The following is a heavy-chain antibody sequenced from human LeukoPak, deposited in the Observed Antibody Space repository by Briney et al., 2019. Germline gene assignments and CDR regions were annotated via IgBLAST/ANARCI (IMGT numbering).Heavy chain of an antibody. Sequence: PSETLSLTCTVSGGSISSYYWSWIRQPPGKGLEWIGYIYYSGSTNYNPSLKSRVTISVDTSKNQFSLKLSSVTAADTPVYYCASRTYAFDIWGQGTMVTVSS. CDR3: ASRTYAFDI. D-gene: IGHD2-2*01. J-gene: IGHJ3*02. CDR1: GGSISSYY. CDR2: IYYSGST. V-gene: IGHV4-59*01.